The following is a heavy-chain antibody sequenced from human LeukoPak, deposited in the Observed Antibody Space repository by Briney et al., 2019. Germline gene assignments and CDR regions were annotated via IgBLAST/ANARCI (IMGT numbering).Heavy chain of an antibody. D-gene: IGHD2-15*01. CDR2: ISGSGGST. Sequence: GGSLRLSCAASGFTFSSYGMSWVRQAPGKGLEWVSAISGSGGSTYYADSVKGRFTISRDNSKNTLYLQMNSLKTEDTAVYYCTTGVWVNQYLCSGGSCGIDYWGQGTLVTVSS. V-gene: IGHV3-23*01. J-gene: IGHJ4*02. CDR3: TTGVWVNQYLCSGGSCGIDY. CDR1: GFTFSSYG.